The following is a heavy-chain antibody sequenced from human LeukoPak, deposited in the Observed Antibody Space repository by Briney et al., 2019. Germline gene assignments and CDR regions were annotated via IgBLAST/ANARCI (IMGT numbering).Heavy chain of an antibody. Sequence: GGSLRLSCAASGFTFSSYEMNWVRQAPGKGLEWVSYISSSGSTIYYADSLKGRFTISRDNAKNSLYLQMNSLRAEDTAVYYCAREMAVAYDYWGQGTLVTVSS. CDR1: GFTFSSYE. J-gene: IGHJ4*02. CDR3: AREMAVAYDY. V-gene: IGHV3-48*03. D-gene: IGHD6-19*01. CDR2: ISSSGSTI.